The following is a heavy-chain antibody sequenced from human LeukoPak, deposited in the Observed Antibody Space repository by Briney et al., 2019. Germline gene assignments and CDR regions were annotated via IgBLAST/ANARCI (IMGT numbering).Heavy chain of an antibody. CDR1: GYTFTSYA. J-gene: IGHJ3*02. CDR2: INAGNGNT. CDR3: ARILSPYYDSSGYSAAFDI. Sequence: ASVKVSCKASGYTFTSYAMHWMRQAPGQGLEWMGWINAGNGNTKYSQEFQGRVTITRNTSISTAYMELSSLRSEDTAVYYCARILSPYYDSSGYSAAFDIWGQGTMVTVSS. D-gene: IGHD3-22*01. V-gene: IGHV1-3*03.